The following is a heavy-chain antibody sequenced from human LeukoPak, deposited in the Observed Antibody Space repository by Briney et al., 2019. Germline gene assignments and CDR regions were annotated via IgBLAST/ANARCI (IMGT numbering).Heavy chain of an antibody. CDR3: ARDCQYCSNTNCRCC. Sequence: PGRSLRLSCAASGYTFDDYAMHWVRQAPGKGLEWVSGINWNSGTMGYADSVKGRFTISRDNAKNSLYLQMNSLRTEDTAVYYCARDCQYCSNTNCRCCWGQGTLVTVSS. CDR2: INWNSGTM. J-gene: IGHJ4*02. CDR1: GYTFDDYA. D-gene: IGHD2-2*01. V-gene: IGHV3-9*01.